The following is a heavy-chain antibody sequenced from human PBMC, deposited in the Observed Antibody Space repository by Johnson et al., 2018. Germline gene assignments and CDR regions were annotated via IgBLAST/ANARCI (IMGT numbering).Heavy chain of an antibody. CDR3: AGFVRRDAFDI. CDR2: LWYDGSNK. V-gene: IGHV3-33*01. CDR1: GFTFSNCG. D-gene: IGHD6-6*01. J-gene: IGHJ3*02. Sequence: QLVESGGGVVQPGRSLRLSCVASGFTFSNCGMHWVRQAPGKGLDWVALLWYDGSNKYYADSVRGRFIISRDNSKNTLYLQMNSLRAEEPDVYYCAGFVRRDAFDIWGQGTMVTVSS.